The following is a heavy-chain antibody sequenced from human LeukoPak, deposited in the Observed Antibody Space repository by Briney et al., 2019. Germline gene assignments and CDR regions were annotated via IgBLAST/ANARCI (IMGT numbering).Heavy chain of an antibody. CDR2: INHSGST. CDR1: GGSFSGYY. D-gene: IGHD2-21*01. Sequence: PSETLSLTCAVYGGSFSGYYWSWIRQPPGKGLEWIGEINHSGSTNYNPSLKSRVTISVDTSKNQFSLNLNSVTAADTAVYYCARHIGYFDYWGQGTLVTVSS. J-gene: IGHJ4*02. V-gene: IGHV4-34*01. CDR3: ARHIGYFDY.